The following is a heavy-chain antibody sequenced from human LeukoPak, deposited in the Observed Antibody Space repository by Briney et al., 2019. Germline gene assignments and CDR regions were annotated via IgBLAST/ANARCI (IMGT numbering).Heavy chain of an antibody. J-gene: IGHJ4*02. Sequence: GGSLRLSCAASGFTFSSYAMSWVRQAPGKGLEWVSYISSSGSTIYYADSVKGRFTISRDNAKNSLYLQMNSLRAEDTAVYYCARYDYLGRGPFFDYWGQGTLVTVSS. CDR1: GFTFSSYA. D-gene: IGHD3-16*01. CDR3: ARYDYLGRGPFFDY. CDR2: ISSSGSTI. V-gene: IGHV3-48*03.